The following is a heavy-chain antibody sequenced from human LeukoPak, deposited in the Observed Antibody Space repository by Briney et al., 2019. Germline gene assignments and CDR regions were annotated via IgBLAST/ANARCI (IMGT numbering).Heavy chain of an antibody. CDR3: ASALWKWFDP. Sequence: PSETLSLTCAVYGGSFSGYYWSWIRQSPGKGLEWIGEINHSGSTYYNPSLKSRVTISVDTSKSQFSLKVSSVTAADTAVYYCASALWKWFDPWGQGILVTVSS. D-gene: IGHD3-10*01. CDR2: INHSGST. J-gene: IGHJ5*02. CDR1: GGSFSGYY. V-gene: IGHV4-34*01.